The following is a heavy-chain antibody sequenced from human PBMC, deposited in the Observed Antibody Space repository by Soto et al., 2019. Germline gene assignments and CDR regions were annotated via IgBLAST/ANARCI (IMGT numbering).Heavy chain of an antibody. D-gene: IGHD6-19*01. CDR3: ARAWGFSSGWYGSFSY. V-gene: IGHV6-1*01. J-gene: IGHJ4*02. CDR2: TYYRSKWYN. Sequence: SQTLSLTCAISGVSVSSNRAAWNWIRQSPSRGLEWLGRTYYRSKWYNDYAVSVKSRITINPDTSKNQFSLQLNSVTPEDTAVYYCARAWGFSSGWYGSFSYWGQGTLVTVSS. CDR1: GVSVSSNRAA.